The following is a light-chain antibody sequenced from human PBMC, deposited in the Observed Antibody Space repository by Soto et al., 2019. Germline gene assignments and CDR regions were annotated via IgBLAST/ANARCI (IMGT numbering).Light chain of an antibody. J-gene: IGKJ1*01. CDR3: QQYYSNPRT. Sequence: DIQMTQSPSTLSGSVGDRVTITCRASQTISSWLAWYQQKPGKAPKLLIYKASTLKSGVPSRFSGSGSGTEFTLTISSLQAEDVAVYYCQQYYSNPRTFGQGTKVDIK. CDR2: KAS. V-gene: IGKV1-5*03. CDR1: QTISSW.